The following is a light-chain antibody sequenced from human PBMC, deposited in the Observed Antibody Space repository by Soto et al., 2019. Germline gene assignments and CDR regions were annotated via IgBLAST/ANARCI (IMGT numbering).Light chain of an antibody. CDR2: GTS. J-gene: IGKJ2*01. CDR3: QLYDNSPPKT. V-gene: IGKV3-20*01. Sequence: IVLTQSPGTLSLSPGERATLSCRASQSVTKGYLAWYQQKPGQAPRVVIYGTSSRATGIPDRFSGSGSGTDFTLTISRLEHEDFAVYFYQLYDNSPPKTFGQGTKVEIK. CDR1: QSVTKGY.